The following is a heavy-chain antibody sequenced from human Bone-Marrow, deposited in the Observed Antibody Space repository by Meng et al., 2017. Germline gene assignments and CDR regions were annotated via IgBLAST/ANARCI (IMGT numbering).Heavy chain of an antibody. Sequence: QGQLVRSGAGVKKPGALAKGSCNASRYTLTSDGFSWVRQAPGQGLEWMGWINRYSGNTDYAQKFQGRVTMTTDTSTSTAYMELTSLRSEDTAVYYCATRGNPYLNCWGQGTLVTVSS. CDR2: INRYSGNT. J-gene: IGHJ4*02. V-gene: IGHV1-18*01. CDR1: RYTLTSDG. CDR3: ATRGNPYLNC.